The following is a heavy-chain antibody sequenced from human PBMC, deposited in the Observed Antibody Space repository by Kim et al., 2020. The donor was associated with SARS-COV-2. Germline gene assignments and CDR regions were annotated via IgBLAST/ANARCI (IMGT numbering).Heavy chain of an antibody. V-gene: IGHV4-61*02. CDR2: IYTSGST. CDR1: GGSISSGSYY. Sequence: SETLSLTCTVSGGSISSGSYYWSWIRQPAGKGLEWIGRIYTSGSTNYNPSLKSRVTISVDTYKNQFSLKLSSVTAADTAVYYCARDNMRGGGYDDYYSYGMDVCGQGTTVTVSS. J-gene: IGHJ6*02. CDR3: ARDNMRGGGYDDYYSYGMDV. D-gene: IGHD5-12*01.